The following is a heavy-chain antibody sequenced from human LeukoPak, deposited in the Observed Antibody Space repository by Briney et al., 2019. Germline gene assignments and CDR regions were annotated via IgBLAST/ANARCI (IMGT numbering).Heavy chain of an antibody. V-gene: IGHV4-59*03. CDR1: GATLTTHY. J-gene: IGHJ4*02. Sequence: SDTLSLTCNVSGATLTTHYWSWVRQPPGGGLEWIGFIYNTGRSGTTNYNPSLKSRVTISLDTSRKQFSLRLTSVIGADTAVYFCARRVDTAKIDYWGQGTLVTVSS. CDR3: ARRVDTAKIDY. CDR2: IYNTGRSGTT. D-gene: IGHD5-18*01.